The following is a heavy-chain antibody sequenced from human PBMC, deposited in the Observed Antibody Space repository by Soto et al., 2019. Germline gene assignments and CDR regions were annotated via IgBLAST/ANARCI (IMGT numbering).Heavy chain of an antibody. CDR1: GASISSYY. CDR2: IYYSGST. J-gene: IGHJ4*02. Sequence: SETLSLTCTVSGASISSYYWNWIRQPPGKGLEWIGYIYYSGSTNYNPSLKSRVTISVDTSKNQFSLKLSSVTAADTAVYYCARAGSGSYYAGYYFDYWGQGTLVTVSS. V-gene: IGHV4-59*01. CDR3: ARAGSGSYYAGYYFDY. D-gene: IGHD1-26*01.